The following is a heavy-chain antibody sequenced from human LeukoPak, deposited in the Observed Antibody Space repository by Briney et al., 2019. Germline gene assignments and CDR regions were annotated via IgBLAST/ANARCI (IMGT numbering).Heavy chain of an antibody. J-gene: IGHJ3*02. V-gene: IGHV3-20*04. Sequence: GGSLRLSCAASGFTFSSYSMSWVRQAPGKGLEWVSGINWNGGSTGYADSVKGRFTISRDNAKNSLYLQMNSLRAEDTAVYYCARKRSPGAFDIWGQGTMVTVSS. CDR2: INWNGGST. CDR1: GFTFSSYS. CDR3: ARKRSPGAFDI.